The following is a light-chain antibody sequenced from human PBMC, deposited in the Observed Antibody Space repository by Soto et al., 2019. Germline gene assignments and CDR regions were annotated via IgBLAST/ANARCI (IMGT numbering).Light chain of an antibody. V-gene: IGLV1-44*01. CDR1: SSNIGSNT. J-gene: IGLJ1*01. CDR2: SND. CDR3: AAWDGSLNGYV. Sequence: QSVLTQPPSASGTPGQRVTISCSGSSSNIGSNTVNWYQQLPGTAPKLIIYSNDQRPSGVPDRFSGSKSGTSASLAISGLQSEDEADYYCAAWDGSLNGYVFGTGTKVTVL.